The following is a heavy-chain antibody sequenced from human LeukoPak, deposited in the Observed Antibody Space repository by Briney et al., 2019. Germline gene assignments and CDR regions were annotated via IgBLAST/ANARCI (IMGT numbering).Heavy chain of an antibody. CDR2: MNHSGST. V-gene: IGHV4-34*01. CDR1: GGPLSVYY. CDR3: ARGPNDSSGYLIDY. D-gene: IGHD3-22*01. Sequence: SSDPLSHTCAVYGGPLSVYYWRWIRQPPGRGLEWMGEMNHSGSTNYNPSLKSRVTISVDTSKNQFSLKLSSVTAADTAVYYCARGPNDSSGYLIDYWGQGTLVTVSS. J-gene: IGHJ4*02.